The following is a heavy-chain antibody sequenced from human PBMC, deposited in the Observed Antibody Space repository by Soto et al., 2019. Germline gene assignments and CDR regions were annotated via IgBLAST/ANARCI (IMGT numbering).Heavy chain of an antibody. CDR1: EYSFTNQW. CDR3: TKRLTDVSKPGHWLDP. V-gene: IGHV5-51*01. J-gene: IGHJ5*02. Sequence: GASLKISCNSSEYSFTNQWIGWVRQIPGKGLEWVGIISPDTSRTLYSPFLHGQAIISVDKTISTVYLQWNRLKASNTAMYYCTKRLTDVSKPGHWLDPWGQGTMVTVSS. D-gene: IGHD6-25*01. CDR2: ISPDTSRT.